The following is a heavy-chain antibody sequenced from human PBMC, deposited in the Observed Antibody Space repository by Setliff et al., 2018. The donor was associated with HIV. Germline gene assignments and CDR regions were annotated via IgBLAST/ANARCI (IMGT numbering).Heavy chain of an antibody. V-gene: IGHV4-34*01. CDR1: GGSFSGYY. J-gene: IGHJ4*02. CDR3: ARLTTTYYYDSSAYYHPV. CDR2: INHSGST. D-gene: IGHD3-22*01. Sequence: PSETLSLTCAVYGGSFSGYYWSWIRQPPGKGLEWIGEINHSGSTNYNPSLKSRVTISVDTSKNQFSLKLSSVTAADAAVFYCARLTTTYYYDSSAYYHPVWGQGTLVTAPQ.